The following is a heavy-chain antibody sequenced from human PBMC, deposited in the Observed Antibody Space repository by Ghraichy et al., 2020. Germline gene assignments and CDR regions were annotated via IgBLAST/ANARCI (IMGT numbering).Heavy chain of an antibody. CDR3: ARRWSDGSNYRAFDI. CDR1: GYFISSGYY. J-gene: IGHJ3*02. Sequence: SETLSLTCAVSGYFISSGYYWAWIRQPPGKGLEWIGEMYHSGYTSYNPSLQSRVTISVDMSKNQFSLSLTSVTAADTAVYFCARRWSDGSNYRAFDIWGQGTMVTVSS. D-gene: IGHD1-26*01. V-gene: IGHV4-38-2*01. CDR2: MYHSGYT.